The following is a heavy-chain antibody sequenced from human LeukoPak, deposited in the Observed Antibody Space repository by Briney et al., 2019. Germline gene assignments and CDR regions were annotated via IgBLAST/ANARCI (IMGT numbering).Heavy chain of an antibody. CDR2: IYPGDSDT. V-gene: IGHV5-51*01. D-gene: IGHD6-13*01. CDR3: ARLHHSSSWSLDY. J-gene: IGHJ4*02. Sequence: GESLKISCEGSGYSFTSYWIGWVRQMPGKGLEWMGIIYPGDSDTRYSPSFQGQVTISADKSISTAYLQWSSLKASDTAIYYCARLHHSSSWSLDYWGQGTLVTVSS. CDR1: GYSFTSYW.